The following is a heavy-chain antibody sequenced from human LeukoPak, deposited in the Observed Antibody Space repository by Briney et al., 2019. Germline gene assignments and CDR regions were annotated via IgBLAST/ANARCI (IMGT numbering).Heavy chain of an antibody. Sequence: GGSLRLSCAASGFTFSSYAMSWVRQAPGKGLEWVSAISGSGGSTYYADSVKGRFTISRDNSKNTLYVQMYSLRAEDTAVYYCARGAGQWLVLGYFDYWGQGTLVTVSS. J-gene: IGHJ4*02. CDR3: ARGAGQWLVLGYFDY. CDR2: ISGSGGST. CDR1: GFTFSSYA. V-gene: IGHV3-23*01. D-gene: IGHD6-19*01.